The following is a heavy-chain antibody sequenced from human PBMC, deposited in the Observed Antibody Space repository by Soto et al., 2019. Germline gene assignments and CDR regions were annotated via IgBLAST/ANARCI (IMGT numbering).Heavy chain of an antibody. D-gene: IGHD3-3*01. V-gene: IGHV5-51*01. CDR3: ARRTYVFCNGYDSDRARFDY. CDR1: GYRFTPYW. Sequence: PGQALKVSFKGSGYRFTPYWIGWVRQMPGKGMEWMGIIYTGDSDTRYSPSFQGQVTISADKSISTAYLQWSRLKASATAMYYCARRTYVFCNGYDSDRARFDYSTQGTLDTGSA. J-gene: IGHJ4*02. CDR2: IYTGDSDT.